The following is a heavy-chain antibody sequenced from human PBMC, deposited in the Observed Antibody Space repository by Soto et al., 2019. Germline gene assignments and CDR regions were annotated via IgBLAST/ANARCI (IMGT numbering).Heavy chain of an antibody. D-gene: IGHD6-13*01. Sequence: VSGPTLVNPTQTLTLTCTFSGFSLSTSGMCVSWIRQPPGKALEWLALIDWDDDKYYSTSLKTRLTISKDTSKNQVVLTMINMDPVDTATYYWARILCSSSWSLFDYWGQGTLVTVSS. J-gene: IGHJ4*02. V-gene: IGHV2-70*01. CDR3: ARILCSSSWSLFDY. CDR1: GFSLSTSGMC. CDR2: IDWDDDK.